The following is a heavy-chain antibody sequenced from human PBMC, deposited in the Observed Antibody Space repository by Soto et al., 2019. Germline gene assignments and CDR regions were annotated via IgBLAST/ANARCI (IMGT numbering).Heavy chain of an antibody. Sequence: TETLSLTCAVYGGSFSGYYWSWIRQPPGKGLEWIGYIYYSGSTNYNPSLKSRVTISVDTSKNQFSLKLSSVTAADTAVYYCARVDTAMDYYFDYWGQGTLVTVSS. CDR1: GGSFSGYY. CDR3: ARVDTAMDYYFDY. D-gene: IGHD5-18*01. J-gene: IGHJ4*02. CDR2: IYYSGST. V-gene: IGHV4-59*01.